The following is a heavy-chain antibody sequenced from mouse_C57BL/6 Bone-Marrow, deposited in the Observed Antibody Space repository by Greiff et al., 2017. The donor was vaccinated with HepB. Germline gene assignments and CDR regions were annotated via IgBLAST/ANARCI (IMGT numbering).Heavy chain of an antibody. D-gene: IGHD2-5*01. CDR1: GYSITSDY. Sequence: EVKLVESGPGLAKPSQTLSLTCSVTGYSITSDYWNWIRKFPGNKLEYMGYISYSGSTYYNPSLKSRISITRDTSKNQYYLQLNSVTTEDTATYYCASSLRGHSNPWGFDYWGQGTTLTVSS. CDR2: ISYSGST. CDR3: ASSLRGHSNPWGFDY. J-gene: IGHJ2*01. V-gene: IGHV3-8*01.